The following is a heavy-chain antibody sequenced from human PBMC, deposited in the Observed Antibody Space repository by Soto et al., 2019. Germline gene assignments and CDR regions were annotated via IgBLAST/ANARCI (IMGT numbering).Heavy chain of an antibody. J-gene: IGHJ3*02. CDR3: AREPHYYDSSGYGGDAFDI. CDR2: IYSGGST. Sequence: EVQLVESGGGLIQPGGSLRLSCAASGFTVSSNYMSWVRQAPGKGLEWVSVIYSGGSTYYADSVKGRFTISRDNSKNTLYLQMNSLRAEDTAVYYCAREPHYYDSSGYGGDAFDIWGQGTMVTVSS. V-gene: IGHV3-53*01. D-gene: IGHD3-22*01. CDR1: GFTVSSNY.